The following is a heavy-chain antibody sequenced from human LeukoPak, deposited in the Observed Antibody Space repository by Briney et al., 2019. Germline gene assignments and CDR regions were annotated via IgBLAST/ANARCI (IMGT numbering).Heavy chain of an antibody. Sequence: PSQTLSLTCTVSGGSISSGDYYCTWIRQPPGKGLEWIGYIYYSGSTYYNPSLKSRVTISIDTSKNQFSLKLSSVTAADTAVYYCARLRIAVGGFDYWGQGTLLTVSS. CDR1: GGSISSGDYY. CDR2: IYYSGST. J-gene: IGHJ4*02. D-gene: IGHD6-19*01. V-gene: IGHV4-30-4*01. CDR3: ARLRIAVGGFDY.